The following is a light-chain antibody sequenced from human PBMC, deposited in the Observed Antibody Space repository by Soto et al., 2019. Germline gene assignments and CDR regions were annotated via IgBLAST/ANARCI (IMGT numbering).Light chain of an antibody. CDR2: GAS. CDR1: QSVSSSY. Sequence: EIVLTQSPGTLSLSPGERATISCRASQSVSSSYLAWYQQQPGQAPRLLIYGASSRSTGIPDRFSGSGSGTEYTLTTSRLEPEDFAVYYCQQYGSSPLTFGGGTKVEIK. J-gene: IGKJ4*01. CDR3: QQYGSSPLT. V-gene: IGKV3-20*01.